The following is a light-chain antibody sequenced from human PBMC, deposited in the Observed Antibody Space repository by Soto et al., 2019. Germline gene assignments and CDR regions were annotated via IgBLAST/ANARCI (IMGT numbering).Light chain of an antibody. J-gene: IGKJ4*01. CDR1: QSIRSW. CDR2: KAS. CDR3: QQYNSYCT. V-gene: IGKV1-5*03. Sequence: DIQMTQSPSTLSASVGDRVTITCRASQSIRSWLAWYQQKPGKAPRLLIYKASSLESGVPSRFSGSGSGTEFTLTISSPQPDDSATYYCQQYNSYCTFGGGTKVDI.